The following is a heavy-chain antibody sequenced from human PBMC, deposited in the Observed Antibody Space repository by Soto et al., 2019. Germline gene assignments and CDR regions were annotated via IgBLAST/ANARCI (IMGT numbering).Heavy chain of an antibody. J-gene: IGHJ5*02. CDR3: ARERPDGARLDP. Sequence: QVQLQESGPGLVKPSQTLSLTCTVSGGSISSGDYYWSWIRQPPGKGLEWIGYIYHSGSTYYNPSLKSRGTISVHRSKHQFCRKLSYVTAGDTAVYYCARERPDGARLDPWGQGTLFTVSS. CDR1: GGSISSGDYY. D-gene: IGHD6-6*01. V-gene: IGHV4-30-4*01. CDR2: IYHSGST.